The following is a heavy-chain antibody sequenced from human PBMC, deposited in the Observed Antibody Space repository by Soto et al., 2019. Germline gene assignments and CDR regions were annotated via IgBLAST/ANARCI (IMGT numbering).Heavy chain of an antibody. CDR1: GFSFSTHG. V-gene: IGHV3-33*01. J-gene: IGHJ4*02. D-gene: IGHD4-17*01. CDR3: ARDDNYADNVLDL. Sequence: GGSLRISCAATGFSFSTHGMHWVRQAPGKGLEWVAVIVNDGSEQDYSDSVKGRFTISRDNSKNTLYLQMNNLRAEDTAVYYCARDDNYADNVLDLWGQGILVTVYS. CDR2: IVNDGSEQ.